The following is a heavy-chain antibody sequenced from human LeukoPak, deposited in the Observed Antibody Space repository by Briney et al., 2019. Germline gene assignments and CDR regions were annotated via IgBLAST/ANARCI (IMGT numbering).Heavy chain of an antibody. Sequence: SETLSLTCTVSGGSISSYYWSWIRQPPGKGLEWIGYIYYSGSTNYNPSLKSRVTISVDTSKNQFSLKLSSVTAADTAVYYCASLTVTTGLSYYFDYWGQGTLVTVSS. D-gene: IGHD4-17*01. CDR3: ASLTVTTGLSYYFDY. CDR2: IYYSGST. CDR1: GGSISSYY. V-gene: IGHV4-59*08. J-gene: IGHJ4*02.